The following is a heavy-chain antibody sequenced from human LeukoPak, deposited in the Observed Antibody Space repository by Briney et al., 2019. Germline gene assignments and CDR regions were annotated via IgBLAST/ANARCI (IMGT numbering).Heavy chain of an antibody. Sequence: SETLSLTCTVSGGSISSYYWSWIRQPPGKALEWIGYIYHSGSTNYNPSLKSRVTISVDTSKNQFSLKLSSVTAADTAVYYCAREMTTVVTDYFDYWGQGTLVTVSS. CDR1: GGSISSYY. CDR2: IYHSGST. CDR3: AREMTTVVTDYFDY. D-gene: IGHD4-23*01. V-gene: IGHV4-59*01. J-gene: IGHJ4*02.